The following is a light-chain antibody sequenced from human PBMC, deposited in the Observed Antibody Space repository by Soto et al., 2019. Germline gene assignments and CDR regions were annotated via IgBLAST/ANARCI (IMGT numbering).Light chain of an antibody. J-gene: IGKJ1*01. CDR2: LAS. CDR3: QQYGSSPPWT. V-gene: IGKV3-20*01. Sequence: EIGLTQSPGTLSLSPGERATLSCRASQSVSSSYLAWYQQKPGQAPRLLIYLASSRATGIPDRFSGSGSGTDFTLTISRLEPEDFAVYYCQQYGSSPPWTFGQGTKVEIK. CDR1: QSVSSSY.